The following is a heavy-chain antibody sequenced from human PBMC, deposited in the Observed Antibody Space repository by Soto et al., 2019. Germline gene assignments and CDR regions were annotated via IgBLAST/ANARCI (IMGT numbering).Heavy chain of an antibody. Sequence: PGGSLRLSCGASGFTFDRYGMHWVRQAPGKGLEWVAVIWSDGSTEYYADSVKGRFTISRDNSKNTMYLQMNSLRGEDTGVYYCARGRIPSAIFDWFDPWGQGTLVTVSS. D-gene: IGHD2-2*01. CDR1: GFTFDRYG. CDR2: IWSDGSTE. CDR3: ARGRIPSAIFDWFDP. V-gene: IGHV3-33*01. J-gene: IGHJ5*02.